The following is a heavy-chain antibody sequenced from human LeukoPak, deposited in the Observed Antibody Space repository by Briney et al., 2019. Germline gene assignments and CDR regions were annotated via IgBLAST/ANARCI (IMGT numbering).Heavy chain of an antibody. Sequence: PGGSLRLSCLTSGFTFSTNAMSSVRQAPGKGLEWISGISGSGASTYYADSVTGRFTISRDNSRNTLYLQMNSLRGDDAAVYYCAKDVGKWESLHFFDYWGQGTLVTVSS. CDR1: GFTFSTNA. J-gene: IGHJ4*02. CDR3: AKDVGKWESLHFFDY. D-gene: IGHD1-26*01. V-gene: IGHV3-23*01. CDR2: ISGSGAST.